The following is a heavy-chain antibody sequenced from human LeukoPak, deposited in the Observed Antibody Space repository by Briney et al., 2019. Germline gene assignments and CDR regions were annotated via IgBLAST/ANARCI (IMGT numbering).Heavy chain of an antibody. CDR1: GFTFSSYA. D-gene: IGHD3-16*01. CDR3: ATLGVY. CDR2: ISYDGSNK. Sequence: QSGGSLRLSCAASGFTFSSYAMHWVRQAPGKGLERVAVISYDGSNKYYADSVKGRFTISRDNSKNTLYLQMNSLRAEDTAVYYCATLGVYWGQGTLVTVSS. V-gene: IGHV3-30-3*01. J-gene: IGHJ4*02.